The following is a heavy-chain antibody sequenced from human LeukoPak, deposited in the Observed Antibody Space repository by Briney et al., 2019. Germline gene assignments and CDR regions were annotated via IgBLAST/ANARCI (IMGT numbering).Heavy chain of an antibody. CDR2: MNPHSGNT. Sequence: APVKVSCKASGYTFSSYDINWVRQATGQGLEWMGWMNPHSGNTGYAQKFQGRVTITRNTSISTAYMELSSLRSEDTAVYYCARRYAYYYYYMDVWGKGTTVTVSS. D-gene: IGHD2-8*01. CDR1: GYTFSSYD. CDR3: ARRYAYYYYYMDV. V-gene: IGHV1-8*03. J-gene: IGHJ6*03.